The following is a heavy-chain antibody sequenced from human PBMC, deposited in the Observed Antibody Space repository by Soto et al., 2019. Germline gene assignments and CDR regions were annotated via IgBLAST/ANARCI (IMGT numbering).Heavy chain of an antibody. Sequence: SETRSLTCTVSAGSISSSSYYWGWTRQPAVKGLEWVGSIYYNGSTYYNPSLKSRVTISEDPSKNKFSLTLSSVTAPDTAAYYCARQYGSGSPLIDYWGQGTLVTVSS. J-gene: IGHJ4*02. CDR1: AGSISSSSYY. CDR3: ARQYGSGSPLIDY. V-gene: IGHV4-39*01. D-gene: IGHD3-10*01. CDR2: IYYNGST.